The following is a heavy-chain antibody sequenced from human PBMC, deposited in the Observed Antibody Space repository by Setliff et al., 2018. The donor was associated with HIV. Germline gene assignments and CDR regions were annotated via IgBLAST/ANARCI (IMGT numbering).Heavy chain of an antibody. V-gene: IGHV1-3*01. Sequence: ASVKVSCKASGCTFTSYAMHWVRQAPGQRPEWMGCINGGSGRTEYSPKFQSRVTIIRDIFASTDYMDLSSLTSGDTAVYYCAREGEGSGWSRLDYWGQGTLVTVSS. CDR1: GCTFTSYA. D-gene: IGHD6-19*01. CDR2: INGGSGRT. CDR3: AREGEGSGWSRLDY. J-gene: IGHJ4*02.